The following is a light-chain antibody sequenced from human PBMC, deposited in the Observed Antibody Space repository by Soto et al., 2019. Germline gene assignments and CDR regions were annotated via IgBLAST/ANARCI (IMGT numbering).Light chain of an antibody. CDR1: QSVSNNY. CDR2: GSS. J-gene: IGKJ2*01. CDR3: QLYGSSPPYT. V-gene: IGKV3-20*01. Sequence: EVVLTQSPGTLSLSPGERATLSCRASQSVSNNYLAWYQQKPGQSPKLLIFGSSDRATGIPDRLSGSGSGTDFTLTISSLEPEDFAVYYCQLYGSSPPYTFGQGTKLEIK.